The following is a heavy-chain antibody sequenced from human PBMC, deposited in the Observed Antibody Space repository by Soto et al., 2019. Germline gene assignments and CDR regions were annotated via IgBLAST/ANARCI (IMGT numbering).Heavy chain of an antibody. CDR1: GGSISSGGYY. CDR2: IYYSGST. CDR3: ASTGDFWSGYYPPGAFGI. V-gene: IGHV4-31*03. J-gene: IGHJ3*02. Sequence: PSETLSLTCTVSGGSISSGGYYWSWIRQHPGKGLEWIGYIYYSGSTYYNPSLKSRVTISVDTSKNQFSLKLSSVTAADTAVYYCASTGDFWSGYYPPGAFGIWGQGTMVTVSS. D-gene: IGHD3-3*01.